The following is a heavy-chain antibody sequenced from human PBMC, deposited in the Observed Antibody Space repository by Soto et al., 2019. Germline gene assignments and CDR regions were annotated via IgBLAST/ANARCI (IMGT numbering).Heavy chain of an antibody. CDR1: GFIFSDFS. Sequence: GGSLRLSCAVSGFIFSDFSMNWVRQAPGKGLEWVASIGSSGGYIFYADSVKGRFTISRDNAKKSLDLQINRLRAEDTAVYYCAREKKHQSLGGRFGMDVWGQGTTVTSP. CDR2: IGSSGGYI. J-gene: IGHJ6*02. V-gene: IGHV3-21*01. D-gene: IGHD2-2*01. CDR3: AREKKHQSLGGRFGMDV.